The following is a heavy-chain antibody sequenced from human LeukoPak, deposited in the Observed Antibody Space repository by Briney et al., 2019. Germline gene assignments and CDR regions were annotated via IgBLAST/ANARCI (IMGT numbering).Heavy chain of an antibody. D-gene: IGHD6-6*01. J-gene: IGHJ4*02. CDR3: ARDQYSTLYYFDY. Sequence: PGGSLRLSCAASGFTFSSYAMHWVRQAPGKGLEWVAVISYDGSNKYYADSVRGRFTISRDNSKNTLYLQMNSLRAEDTAVYYCARDQYSTLYYFDYWGQGTLVTVSS. CDR1: GFTFSSYA. V-gene: IGHV3-30-3*01. CDR2: ISYDGSNK.